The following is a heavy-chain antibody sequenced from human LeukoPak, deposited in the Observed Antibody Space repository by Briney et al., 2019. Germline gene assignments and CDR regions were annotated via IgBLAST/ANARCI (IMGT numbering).Heavy chain of an antibody. Sequence: GGSLRLSCAASGFTFYDYGMSWVRQAPGKGVEWVSGINWNGGSTVYADSVKGRFTISRDNAKNSLYLQMDSLRAEDTAVYYCAELGITMIGGVGGKGTTVTISS. CDR1: GFTFYDYG. CDR2: INWNGGST. V-gene: IGHV3-20*04. CDR3: AELGITMIGGV. J-gene: IGHJ6*04. D-gene: IGHD3-10*02.